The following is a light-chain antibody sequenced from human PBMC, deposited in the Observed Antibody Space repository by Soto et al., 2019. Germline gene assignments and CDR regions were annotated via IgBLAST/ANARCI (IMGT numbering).Light chain of an antibody. Sequence: QSALTQPASVSGSPGQSITISCTGTSSDIGTYKYVSWYRQDPGKAPRLMIYEVNNRASGVSNRFSGSKSGNTASLTISGLQAEDEGNYYCSSYTSITTLGVFGGGTQLTVL. J-gene: IGLJ2*01. CDR1: SSDIGTYKY. V-gene: IGLV2-14*01. CDR3: SSYTSITTLGV. CDR2: EVN.